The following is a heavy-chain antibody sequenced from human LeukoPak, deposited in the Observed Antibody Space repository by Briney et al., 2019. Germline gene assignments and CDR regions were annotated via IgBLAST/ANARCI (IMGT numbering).Heavy chain of an antibody. J-gene: IGHJ4*02. Sequence: PSETLSLTCTVSGGSISSGSYYWSWIRQPAGKGLEWIGRIYTSGSTNYNPSLKSRVTISVDTSKNQFSLKLSSVTAADTAVYYCAISGSSSCFDYWGQGTLVTVSS. CDR2: IYTSGST. CDR3: AISGSSSCFDY. D-gene: IGHD6-13*01. CDR1: GGSISSGSYY. V-gene: IGHV4-61*02.